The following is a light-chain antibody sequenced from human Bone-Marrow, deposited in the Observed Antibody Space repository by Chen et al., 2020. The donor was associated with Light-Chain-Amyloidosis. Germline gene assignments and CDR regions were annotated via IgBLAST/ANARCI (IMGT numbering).Light chain of an antibody. V-gene: IGLV3-21*03. CDR1: NIGSTS. CDR3: QVWDRSSDRPV. CDR2: DDS. J-gene: IGLJ2*01. Sequence: SYVMTKPAPVPGAAGKTAPIACGGNNIGSTSLHWYQQTPGLAPLLVVYDDSDRSSGIPERLSGSNSGNSATLTISRVEAGYEADYSCQVWDRSSDRPVFGGGTKLTVL.